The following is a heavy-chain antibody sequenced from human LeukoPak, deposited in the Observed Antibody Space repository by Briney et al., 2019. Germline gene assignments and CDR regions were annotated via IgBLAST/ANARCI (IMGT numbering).Heavy chain of an antibody. CDR1: GYTFTSYG. V-gene: IGHV1-18*04. D-gene: IGHD2-15*01. CDR2: ISAYNGNT. Sequence: GASVKVSCKASGYTFTSYGISWVRQAPGQGLEWMGWISAYNGNTNYAQKLQGRVTMTIDTSTSTAYMELRSLRSDDTAVYYCARVVEIVVVVAATPYYFDYWGQGTLVTVSS. J-gene: IGHJ4*02. CDR3: ARVVEIVVVVAATPYYFDY.